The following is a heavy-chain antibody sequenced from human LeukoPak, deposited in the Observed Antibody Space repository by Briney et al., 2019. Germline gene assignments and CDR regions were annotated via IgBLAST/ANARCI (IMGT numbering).Heavy chain of an antibody. CDR2: ISGDGGST. Sequence: PGGSLRLSCAASGFTFDDYAMHWVRQAPGKGLEWVSLISGDGGSTYYADSVKGRFTISRDNAKNTLYLQMNSLRAEDTAVYYCASSDVRGYWGQGTLVTVSS. CDR1: GFTFDDYA. J-gene: IGHJ4*02. CDR3: ASSDVRGY. D-gene: IGHD3-10*01. V-gene: IGHV3-43*02.